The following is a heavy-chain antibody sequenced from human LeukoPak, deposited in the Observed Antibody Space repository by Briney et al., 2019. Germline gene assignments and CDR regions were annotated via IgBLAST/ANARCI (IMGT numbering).Heavy chain of an antibody. J-gene: IGHJ3*02. CDR1: GGSFSGYY. Sequence: SETLSLTCAVYGGSFSGYYWGWIRQPPGKTLEWIGSIYSSGSTYYNSSLQSRVIIIIDMPKNHFSLTLSSVTAADTAVYYCARSDGYGLVDIWGQGTMVTVSS. CDR2: IYSSGST. V-gene: IGHV4-34*01. D-gene: IGHD3-10*01. CDR3: ARSDGYGLVDI.